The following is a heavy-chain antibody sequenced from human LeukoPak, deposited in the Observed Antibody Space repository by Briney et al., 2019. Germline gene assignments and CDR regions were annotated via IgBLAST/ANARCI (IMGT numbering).Heavy chain of an antibody. CDR3: ARDVATTFDY. V-gene: IGHV4-59*01. D-gene: IGHD5-12*01. J-gene: IGHJ4*02. CDR1: GGSISSYY. CDR2: IYYSGST. Sequence: SETLSLTCTVSGGSISSYYWSWIRQPPGKGLEWIGYIYYSGSTNYSPSLKSRVTISVDTSKNQFSLKLSSVTAADTAVYYCARDVATTFDYWGQGTLVTVSS.